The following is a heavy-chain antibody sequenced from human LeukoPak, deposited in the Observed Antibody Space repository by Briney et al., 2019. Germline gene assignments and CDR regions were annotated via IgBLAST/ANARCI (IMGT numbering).Heavy chain of an antibody. CDR3: AIIAVAATDEVDY. D-gene: IGHD6-19*01. CDR2: ISYDGSNK. Sequence: PGGSLRLSCAASGFTFSSYAMHWVRQAPGKGLEWVAVISYDGSNKYYADSVKGRFTISRDNSKNTLYLQMNSLRAEDTAVYCCAIIAVAATDEVDYWGQGTLVTVSS. J-gene: IGHJ4*02. V-gene: IGHV3-30-3*01. CDR1: GFTFSSYA.